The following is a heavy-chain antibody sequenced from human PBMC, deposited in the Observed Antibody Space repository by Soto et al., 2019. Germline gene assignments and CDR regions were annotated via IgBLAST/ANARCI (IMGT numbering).Heavy chain of an antibody. J-gene: IGHJ4*02. Sequence: ESGAGVVQPGRSLRLSCAASGFSFSDYGMHWVRQAPGKGLEWVAAIWYDGSHKYHADSVKDRFTISRDNSKNPLYLQMDSLRAEDTAVYYCARGATIERGERDFDYWGQGALVTVSS. V-gene: IGHV3-33*01. CDR1: GFSFSDYG. CDR3: ARGATIERGERDFDY. D-gene: IGHD4-17*01. CDR2: IWYDGSHK.